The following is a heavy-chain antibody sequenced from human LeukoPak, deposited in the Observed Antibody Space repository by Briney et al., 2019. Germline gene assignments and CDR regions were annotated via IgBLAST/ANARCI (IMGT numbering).Heavy chain of an antibody. CDR1: GGSISSFY. Sequence: SETLSLTCTVSGGSISSFYWSWIRQPPGKGLEWIGYIYNSGSTNYNASLKSRVTISVDTSKNKFSLKLSSVTAADTAVYYCARTNYDILTGSPNDGFDIWGQGTMVTVSS. CDR3: ARTNYDILTGSPNDGFDI. CDR2: IYNSGST. J-gene: IGHJ3*02. D-gene: IGHD3-9*01. V-gene: IGHV4-59*01.